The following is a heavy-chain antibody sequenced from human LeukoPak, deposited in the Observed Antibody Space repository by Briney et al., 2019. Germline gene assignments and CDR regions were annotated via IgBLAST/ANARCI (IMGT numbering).Heavy chain of an antibody. CDR1: GFTFRTYN. J-gene: IGHJ4*02. D-gene: IGHD4-17*01. CDR3: AKRLTVTTFHFDY. CDR2: ITSGGTTI. Sequence: PGGSLRLSCAASGFTFRTYNMNWVRQAPGKGLEWVSYITSGGTTIYYADSVKGRFTISRDNAKNTVYLEMNNLRPEDTAVYYCAKRLTVTTFHFDYWGQGTLVTVSS. V-gene: IGHV3-48*01.